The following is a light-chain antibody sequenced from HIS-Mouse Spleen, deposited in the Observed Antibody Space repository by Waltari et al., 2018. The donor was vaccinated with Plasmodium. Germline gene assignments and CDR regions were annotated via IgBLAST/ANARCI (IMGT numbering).Light chain of an antibody. J-gene: IGKJ1*01. V-gene: IGKV3-15*01. CDR3: QQYNNWPRT. Sequence: EIVITPSPATLSVSPGERDTLSCRASPSVSSNLSWYQQKPGPAPRLRIYGASTRATGIPARCSGSGSGTEFTLTISSMQSEDFAVYYCQQYNNWPRTFGQGTKVEIK. CDR2: GAS. CDR1: PSVSSN.